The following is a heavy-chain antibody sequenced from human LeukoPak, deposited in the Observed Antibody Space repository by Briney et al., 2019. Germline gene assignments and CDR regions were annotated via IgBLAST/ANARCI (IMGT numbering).Heavy chain of an antibody. V-gene: IGHV4-34*01. D-gene: IGHD5-18*01. CDR2: VNHSGST. Sequence: PSETLSLTCAVYGESFSGHYWSWIRQPPGKGLEWIGEVNHSGSTNYNPSLRGRVTISEDTSKNQFSLKLSSVTAADTAVYHCARVSGYSADVWGTGTPVTVSS. J-gene: IGHJ6*04. CDR1: GESFSGHY. CDR3: ARVSGYSADV.